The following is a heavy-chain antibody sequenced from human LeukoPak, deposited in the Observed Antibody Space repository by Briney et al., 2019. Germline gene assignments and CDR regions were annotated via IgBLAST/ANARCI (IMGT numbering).Heavy chain of an antibody. J-gene: IGHJ4*02. CDR1: RYTFSSYY. Sequence: ASVKVSCKASRYTFSSYYIHWVRQAPGQGLEWMGIINPSGFSTNYAQKFQGRVTMTRDTSISTAYMELSRLRSDDTAVYYCAREGDDYGDYGLDYWGQGTLVTVSS. V-gene: IGHV1-2*02. D-gene: IGHD4-17*01. CDR2: INPSGFST. CDR3: AREGDDYGDYGLDY.